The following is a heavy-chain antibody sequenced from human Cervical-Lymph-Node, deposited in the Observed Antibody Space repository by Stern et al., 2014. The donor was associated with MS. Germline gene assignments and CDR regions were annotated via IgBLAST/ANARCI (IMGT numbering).Heavy chain of an antibody. V-gene: IGHV3-30*03. D-gene: IGHD6-19*01. CDR2: RSFDGSNK. CDR1: GFGFATYG. Sequence: VQMVESGGGVVQPGRALRLSWASSGFGFATYGMHWVRQAPGKGLEWVAVRSFDGSNKNYAVSVKGRFTISRDNSKNTLYLQMSSLRAEDTAVYYCARGSDWYPFDYWGQGTLVTVSS. CDR3: ARGSDWYPFDY. J-gene: IGHJ4*02.